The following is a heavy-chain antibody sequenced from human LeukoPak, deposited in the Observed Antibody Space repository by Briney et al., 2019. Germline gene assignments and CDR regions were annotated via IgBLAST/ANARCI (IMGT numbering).Heavy chain of an antibody. J-gene: IGHJ4*02. CDR1: GFTVSSNY. CDR3: ARDRDSSGYYLDY. Sequence: GGSLRLSCAASGFTVSSNYMSWVRQAPGKGLEWVSVIYSGGSTYYADSVKGRFTISRDNSKNTLYLQMNSLRAEDTAVYYCARDRDSSGYYLDYWGQGTLVTVSS. D-gene: IGHD3-22*01. CDR2: IYSGGST. V-gene: IGHV3-53*05.